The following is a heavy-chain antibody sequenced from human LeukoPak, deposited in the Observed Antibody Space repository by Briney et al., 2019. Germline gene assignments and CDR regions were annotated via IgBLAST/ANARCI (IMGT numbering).Heavy chain of an antibody. J-gene: IGHJ4*02. Sequence: ASVKVSCKASGYTFTGYYIHWVRQAPGQGLEWMGWINPNSGVTHYPQKFQGRVTMTRDTSISTAYTELSRLRSDDTAVYYCARALKQQLVPLGYWGQGTLVTVSS. V-gene: IGHV1-2*02. CDR3: ARALKQQLVPLGY. CDR1: GYTFTGYY. CDR2: INPNSGVT. D-gene: IGHD6-13*01.